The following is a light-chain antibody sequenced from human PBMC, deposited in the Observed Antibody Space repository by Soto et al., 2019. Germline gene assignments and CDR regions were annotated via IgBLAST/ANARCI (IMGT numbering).Light chain of an antibody. CDR3: SSYTSGSTVI. J-gene: IGLJ2*01. Sequence: QSALTQPASVSGSPGQSITISCTGTRSDVGGYNYVSWYQHHPGKAPKLLIYEVTNWPAEVSNRFSGSKSGITASLTISGLQSEDDADYYCSSYTSGSTVIFGGGTKLTVL. V-gene: IGLV2-14*01. CDR2: EVT. CDR1: RSDVGGYNY.